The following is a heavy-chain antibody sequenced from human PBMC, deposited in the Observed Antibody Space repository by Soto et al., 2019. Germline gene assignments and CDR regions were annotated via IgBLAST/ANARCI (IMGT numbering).Heavy chain of an antibody. J-gene: IGHJ6*02. CDR3: GRGPRLGFCGMEV. V-gene: IGHV3-74*01. D-gene: IGHD3-10*01. CDR1: GFTSSSYW. Sequence: EVQLVESGGGLVQPGGSLRLSCAASGFTSSSYWMHWVRQAPGKGLVWVSRINSGDGSITGYADSVKGRFTVSRDNAEHTLYLQLNGLGVGDTAVYYCGRGPRLGFCGMEVWGQGTTVTVSS. CDR2: INSGDGSIT.